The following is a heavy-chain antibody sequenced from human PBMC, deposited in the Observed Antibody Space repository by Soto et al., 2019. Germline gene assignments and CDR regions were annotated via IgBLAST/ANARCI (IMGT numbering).Heavy chain of an antibody. CDR2: IIPILGIA. CDR3: ASRLRPDAFAI. V-gene: IGHV1-69*02. CDR1: GGTFSSYT. Sequence: GASVKVSCKASGGTFSSYTISWVRQAPGQGLEWMGRIIPILGIANYAQKFQGRVTITADTSTSTAYMELSRLRSDDTAVYYCASRLRPDAFAIWGQGTMVTVSS. J-gene: IGHJ3*02.